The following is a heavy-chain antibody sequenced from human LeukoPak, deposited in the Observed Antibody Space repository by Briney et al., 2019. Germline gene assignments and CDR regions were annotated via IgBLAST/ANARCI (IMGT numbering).Heavy chain of an antibody. V-gene: IGHV3-9*03. CDR2: ISWNSGSI. J-gene: IGHJ4*02. D-gene: IGHD1-20*01. Sequence: GGSLRLSCAASGFTFDDYAMHWVRQAPGKGLEWVSGISWNSGSIGYADSVKGRFTISRDNAKNSLYLQMNSLRAEDMALYYCAKGLSANWNDAPFEQDYWGQGTLVTVSS. CDR1: GFTFDDYA. CDR3: AKGLSANWNDAPFEQDY.